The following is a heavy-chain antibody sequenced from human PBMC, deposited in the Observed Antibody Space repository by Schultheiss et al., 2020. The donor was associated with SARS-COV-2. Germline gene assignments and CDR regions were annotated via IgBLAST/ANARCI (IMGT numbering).Heavy chain of an antibody. CDR2: ISAYNGNT. Sequence: ASVKVSCKASGYTFTSYDINWVRQATGQGLEWMGWISAYNGNTNYAQKLQGRVTMTTDTSTSTAYMELRSLRSDDTAVYYCAREGAAAGHNYYYYGMDVWGQGTTVTVSS. CDR1: GYTFTSYD. D-gene: IGHD6-13*01. J-gene: IGHJ6*02. V-gene: IGHV1-18*01. CDR3: AREGAAAGHNYYYYGMDV.